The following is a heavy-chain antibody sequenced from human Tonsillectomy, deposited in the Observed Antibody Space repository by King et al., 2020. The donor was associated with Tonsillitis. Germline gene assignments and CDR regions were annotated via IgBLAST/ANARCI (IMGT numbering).Heavy chain of an antibody. D-gene: IGHD1-26*01. CDR1: GGSISSYY. CDR3: ARIQTERGWELDAFDI. CDR2: IYYSGST. J-gene: IGHJ3*02. Sequence: QLQESGPGLVKPSETLSLTCTVSGGSISSYYWSWIRQPPGKGLEWMGYIYYSGSTNYNPSLKSRVTISVDTSKNQFSLKLSSVTAADTAVYYCARIQTERGWELDAFDIWGQGTMVTVSS. V-gene: IGHV4-59*01.